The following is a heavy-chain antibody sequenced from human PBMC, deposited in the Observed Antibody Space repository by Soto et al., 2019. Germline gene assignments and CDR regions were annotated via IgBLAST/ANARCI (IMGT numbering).Heavy chain of an antibody. CDR2: ISGTTDNT. J-gene: IGHJ4*02. CDR3: ARSLRGVIIDFDS. D-gene: IGHD3-10*01. Sequence: GGSLRLSCAAPGFTFSSNAMSWVRQAPGKGLEWVSAISGTTDNTYYADSVKGRFTISRDNSRNTLYLQMNSLRAEDTALYYCARSLRGVIIDFDSWGQGT. CDR1: GFTFSSNA. V-gene: IGHV3-23*01.